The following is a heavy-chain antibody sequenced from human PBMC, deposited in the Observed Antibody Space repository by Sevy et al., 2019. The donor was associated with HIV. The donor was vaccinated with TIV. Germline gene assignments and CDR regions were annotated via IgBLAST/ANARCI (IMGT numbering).Heavy chain of an antibody. D-gene: IGHD1-26*01. CDR3: ARGENDDEFFQY. Sequence: GESLKISCTVSGFIFSNFAMHWVRQAPGKGLEWVAVTSYDGSHKYYAASVKGRFTVSRDNSRNILSLEMNSLRRDDTAVYYCARGENDDEFFQYWGQGTLVTVSS. CDR2: TSYDGSHK. J-gene: IGHJ1*01. V-gene: IGHV3-30*04. CDR1: GFIFSNFA.